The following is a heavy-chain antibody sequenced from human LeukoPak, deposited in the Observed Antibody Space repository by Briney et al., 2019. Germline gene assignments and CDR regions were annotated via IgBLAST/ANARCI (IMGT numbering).Heavy chain of an antibody. CDR1: GFTFSSYW. V-gene: IGHV3-74*01. J-gene: IGHJ5*02. CDR2: IISVGRNT. Sequence: GGSLRLSCPASGFTFSSYWMHWARQAPGKGLVWVSRIISVGRNTSYADSVKGRFTISRDNAKNSLYLQMNSLRAEDTAVYYCAPLPRVVPAAPWYGAWSGYYSYNWFDPWGQGTLVTVSS. D-gene: IGHD3-3*01. CDR3: APLPRVVPAAPWYGAWSGYYSYNWFDP.